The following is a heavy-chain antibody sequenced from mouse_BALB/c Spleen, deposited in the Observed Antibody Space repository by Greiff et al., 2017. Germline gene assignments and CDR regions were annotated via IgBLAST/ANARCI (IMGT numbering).Heavy chain of an antibody. CDR3: TRSYYRYDGAWFAY. J-gene: IGHJ3*01. V-gene: IGHV6-6*02. D-gene: IGHD2-14*01. CDR1: GFTFSNYW. Sequence: EVQRVESGGGLVQPGGSMKLSCVASGFTFSNYWMNWVRQSPEKGLEWVAEIRLKSNNYATHYAESVKGRFTISRDDSKSSVYLQMNNLRAEDTGIYYCTRSYYRYDGAWFAYWGQGTLVTVSA. CDR2: IRLKSNNYAT.